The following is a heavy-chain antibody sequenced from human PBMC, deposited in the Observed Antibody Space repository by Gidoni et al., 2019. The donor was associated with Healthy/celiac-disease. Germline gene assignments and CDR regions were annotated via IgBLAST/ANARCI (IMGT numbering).Heavy chain of an antibody. CDR1: GYTFTSDG. V-gene: IGHV1-18*01. J-gene: IGHJ4*02. D-gene: IGHD3-3*01. CDR2: ISADNGNT. CDR3: ARDHYDFWSGPPGERPCPMNDY. Sequence: QVQLVQSGAEVKKPGASVKVSCKASGYTFTSDGISWVRQAPGQGLEWMGWISADNGNTNYAQKLQGRVTMTTDTSTSTAYMELRSLRSDDTAVYYCARDHYDFWSGPPGERPCPMNDYWGQGTLVTVSS.